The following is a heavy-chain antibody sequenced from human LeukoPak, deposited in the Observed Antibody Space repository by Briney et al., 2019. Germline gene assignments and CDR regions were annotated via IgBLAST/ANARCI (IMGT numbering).Heavy chain of an antibody. CDR3: AKVGRATTITHFDY. J-gene: IGHJ4*02. V-gene: IGHV3-23*01. CDR2: ISGSGGST. Sequence: GGSLRLSCAASGFTFSSYAMSWVRQAPGKGLEWVSGISGSGGSTYYADSVKGRLTISRDNSKNTLYLQMNSLRAEDTAVYYCAKVGRATTITHFDYWGQGTLVTVSS. D-gene: IGHD5-12*01. CDR1: GFTFSSYA.